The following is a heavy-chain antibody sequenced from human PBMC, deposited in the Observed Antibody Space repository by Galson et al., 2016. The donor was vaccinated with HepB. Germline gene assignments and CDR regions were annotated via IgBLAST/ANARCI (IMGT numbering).Heavy chain of an antibody. CDR3: ARYDFWSGYSGYMDV. V-gene: IGHV1-18*04. D-gene: IGHD3-3*01. J-gene: IGHJ6*03. Sequence: SVKVSCKASGYIFTSYGVSWVRQAPGQGLEWMGWINTYNGNTNYAQKLQGRVTMTTDTSTSTAYMELRSLRSDDTAVYYCARYDFWSGYSGYMDVWGKGTMVTVSS. CDR2: INTYNGNT. CDR1: GYIFTSYG.